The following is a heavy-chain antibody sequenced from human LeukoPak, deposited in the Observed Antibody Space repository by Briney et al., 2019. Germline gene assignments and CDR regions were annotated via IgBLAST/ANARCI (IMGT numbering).Heavy chain of an antibody. V-gene: IGHV4-39*07. CDR1: GVSISSSGYY. CDR2: INHSGST. J-gene: IGHJ4*02. Sequence: SETLSLTCTVSGVSISSSGYYWGWIRQPPGKGLEWIGEINHSGSTNYNPSLKSRVTISVDTSKNQFSLKLSSVTAADTAVYYCARGEITMFGVVILTELSYWGQGTLVTVSS. D-gene: IGHD3-3*01. CDR3: ARGEITMFGVVILTELSY.